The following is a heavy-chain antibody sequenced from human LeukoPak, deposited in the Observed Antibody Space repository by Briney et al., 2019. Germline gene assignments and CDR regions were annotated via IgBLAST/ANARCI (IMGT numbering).Heavy chain of an antibody. D-gene: IGHD3-10*01. Sequence: SETLSLTCTVSGGSISSYYWSWIRQPAGKGLEWIGRIYTSGSTNYNPSLKSRVTISVDKSKNQFSLKLSSVTAADTAVYYCAGDSYGSGSYYPQGYYYYMDVWGKGTTVTVS. J-gene: IGHJ6*03. CDR3: AGDSYGSGSYYPQGYYYYMDV. CDR1: GGSISSYY. V-gene: IGHV4-4*07. CDR2: IYTSGST.